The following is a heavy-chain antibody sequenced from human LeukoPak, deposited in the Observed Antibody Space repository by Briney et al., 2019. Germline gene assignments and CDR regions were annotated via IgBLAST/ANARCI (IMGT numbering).Heavy chain of an antibody. CDR2: IIPIFGTA. Sequence: GASVKVSCKASGGTFSSYAISWVRQAPGQGLEWMGGIIPIFGTANYAQKFQGRVTITADESTSTAYMELNSLRSEDTAVYYCVRGHWSGYSYNWFDPWGQGTLVTVSS. V-gene: IGHV1-69*13. D-gene: IGHD3-3*01. CDR3: VRGHWSGYSYNWFDP. CDR1: GGTFSSYA. J-gene: IGHJ5*02.